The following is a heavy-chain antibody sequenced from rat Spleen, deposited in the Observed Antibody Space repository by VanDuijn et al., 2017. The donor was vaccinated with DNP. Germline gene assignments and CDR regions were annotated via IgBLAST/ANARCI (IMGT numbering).Heavy chain of an antibody. CDR1: GFTFSDYY. V-gene: IGHV5-20*01. D-gene: IGHD1-12*03. CDR2: ISYDGGRT. J-gene: IGHJ3*01. CDR3: ATSGYGFDGYPFTY. Sequence: EVQLVESGGGLVQPGRSLKLSCAASGFTFSDYYMAWVRQAPTKGLEWVAYISYDGGRTFYGDSVKGRFTISRDNAKSTLYLQMDSLRSEDTATYYCATSGYGFDGYPFTYWGQGTLVTVSS.